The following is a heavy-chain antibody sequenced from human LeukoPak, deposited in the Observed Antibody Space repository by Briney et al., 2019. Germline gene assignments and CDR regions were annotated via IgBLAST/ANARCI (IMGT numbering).Heavy chain of an antibody. CDR1: GGSISSGSYY. J-gene: IGHJ6*02. CDR2: IYTSGST. CDR3: ASSSPLEYYYYGMDV. V-gene: IGHV4-61*02. D-gene: IGHD6-6*01. Sequence: SETLSLTCTVSGGSISSGSYYWSWIRQPAGKGLEWIGRIYTSGSTNYNPSLKSRVTISADTSKNQFSLKLSSVTAADTAVYYCASSSPLEYYYYGMDVWGQGTTVTVSS.